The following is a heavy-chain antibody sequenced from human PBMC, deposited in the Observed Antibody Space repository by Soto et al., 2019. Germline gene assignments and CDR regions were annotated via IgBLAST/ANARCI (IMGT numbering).Heavy chain of an antibody. CDR3: ARGGYYDNSWGKLSHYGLDV. CDR1: GYTFTSYA. D-gene: IGHD3-16*01. Sequence: ASVKVSCKASGYTFTSYAMHWVRQAPGQGLEWMGWISPYNDYTIYAQKLQGRVTMTTDTSTRIVSMELRGLKSDDTAVYYCARGGYYDNSWGKLSHYGLDVWGQGTSVTVSS. CDR2: ISPYNDYT. V-gene: IGHV1-18*01. J-gene: IGHJ6*02.